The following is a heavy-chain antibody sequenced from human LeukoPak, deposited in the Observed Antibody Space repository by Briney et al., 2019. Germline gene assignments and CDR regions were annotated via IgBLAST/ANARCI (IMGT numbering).Heavy chain of an antibody. D-gene: IGHD2-15*01. V-gene: IGHV1-2*02. CDR2: INPYSGGT. CDR3: ARYCSGGSYQLAWAENTNHDAFDI. CDR1: GYTFTGKY. Sequence: GASVKVSCKASGYTFTGKYIHWVRQAPGQGLEWMGWINPYSGGTTYAQNFQDRVTMTRDPSISTAYMELSRLRSDDTAVYYCARYCSGGSYQLAWAENTNHDAFDIWGQGTMVTVSS. J-gene: IGHJ3*02.